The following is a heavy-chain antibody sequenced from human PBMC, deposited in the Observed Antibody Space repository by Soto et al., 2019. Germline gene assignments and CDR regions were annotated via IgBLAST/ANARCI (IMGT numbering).Heavy chain of an antibody. D-gene: IGHD4-4*01. CDR2: IYPGDSDT. Sequence: GESLKISCKGSGYSFTSYWIGWVRQMPGKGLEWMGIIYPGDSDTRYSPSFQGQVTISADKSISTAYLQWSSLKASDTAMYYCARPKLQYRDSYYYYYMDVWGKGTTVTVSS. CDR1: GYSFTSYW. CDR3: ARPKLQYRDSYYYYYMDV. V-gene: IGHV5-51*01. J-gene: IGHJ6*03.